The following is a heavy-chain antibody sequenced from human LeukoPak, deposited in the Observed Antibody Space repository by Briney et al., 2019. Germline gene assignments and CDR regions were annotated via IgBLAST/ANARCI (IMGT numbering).Heavy chain of an antibody. D-gene: IGHD1-26*01. Sequence: SETLSLTCTVSGDSISSRTYYWGWIRQPPGKGLEWIGSIFYSGSTYYNPSLKSRVTISVDTSKSQFSLKLSFVTAADTAVYYCARLSGSPHPPFDYWGQGTLVTVSS. CDR3: ARLSGSPHPPFDY. J-gene: IGHJ4*02. CDR2: IFYSGST. V-gene: IGHV4-39*01. CDR1: GDSISSRTYY.